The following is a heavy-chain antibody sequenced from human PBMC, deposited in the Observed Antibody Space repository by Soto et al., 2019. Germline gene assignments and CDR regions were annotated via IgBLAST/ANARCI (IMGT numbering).Heavy chain of an antibody. D-gene: IGHD6-6*01. V-gene: IGHV4-4*02. Sequence: QVQLQESGPGLVSPLGPLSLTSAVSVGPINTVSGGTWFRQPPGKGLEWIGEIHRSRGTNYNSSLKSRVTISIDRSTNHFSLRLYSVTAADTAVYYCASREEARPFWGQGTLVTVSS. CDR3: ASREEARPF. J-gene: IGHJ4*02. CDR1: VGPINTVSG. CDR2: IHRSRGT.